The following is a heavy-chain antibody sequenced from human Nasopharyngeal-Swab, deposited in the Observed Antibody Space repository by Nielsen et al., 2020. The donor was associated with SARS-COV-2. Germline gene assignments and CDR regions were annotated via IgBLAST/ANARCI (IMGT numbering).Heavy chain of an antibody. D-gene: IGHD3-10*01. CDR3: ARHLVDGRLWVRGVMKEYGMDV. CDR1: GASISSSTYY. J-gene: IGHJ6*02. Sequence: GSLRLSCTVSGASISSSTYYWSWIRQAPGRGLEWIGSFYYSGSAYYNPSLKSRVTISVDTSRNDLSLKLSSVTAADTAVYYCARHLVDGRLWVRGVMKEYGMDVWGQGTTVTAS. V-gene: IGHV4-39*01. CDR2: FYYSGSA.